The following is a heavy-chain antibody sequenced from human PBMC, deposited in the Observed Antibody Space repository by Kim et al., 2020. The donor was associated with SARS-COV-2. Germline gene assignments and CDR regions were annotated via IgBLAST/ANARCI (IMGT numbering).Heavy chain of an antibody. CDR1: GFTFSSYG. J-gene: IGHJ6*02. Sequence: GGSLRLSCAASGFTFSSYGMHWVRQAPGKGLEWVAVISYDGSNKYYADSVKGRFTISRDNSKNTLYLQMNSLRAEDTAVYYCAKDVIPDTAMVIGYYYGMDVWGQGTTVTVSS. D-gene: IGHD5-18*01. CDR3: AKDVIPDTAMVIGYYYGMDV. CDR2: ISYDGSNK. V-gene: IGHV3-30*18.